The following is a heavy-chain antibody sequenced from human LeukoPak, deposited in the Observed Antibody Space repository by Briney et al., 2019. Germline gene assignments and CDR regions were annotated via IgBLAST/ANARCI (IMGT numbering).Heavy chain of an antibody. V-gene: IGHV3-21*01. CDR2: ISSSSNYI. Sequence: GGSLRLSCAASGFTFSSYSMNWVRQAPGKGLEWVSSISSSSNYIYYADSVKGRFTISRDNAKNSLSLQMNSLRTEDTAVYYCAREHYYDSGPYWGQGTLVTVSS. CDR1: GFTFSSYS. J-gene: IGHJ4*02. CDR3: AREHYYDSGPY. D-gene: IGHD3-22*01.